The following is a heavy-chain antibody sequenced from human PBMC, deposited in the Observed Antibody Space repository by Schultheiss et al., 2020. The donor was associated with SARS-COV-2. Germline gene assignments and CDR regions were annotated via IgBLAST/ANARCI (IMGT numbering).Heavy chain of an antibody. CDR3: ASQKVAGSWGAFDI. CDR2: ISWNSGSI. Sequence: GGSLRLSCAASGFTFDDYAMHWVRQAPGKGLEWVSGISWNSGSIGYADSVKGRFTISRDNAKNTLYLQMNSLRAEDTAVYYCASQKVAGSWGAFDIWGQGTMVTVSS. V-gene: IGHV3-9*01. J-gene: IGHJ3*02. CDR1: GFTFDDYA. D-gene: IGHD6-19*01.